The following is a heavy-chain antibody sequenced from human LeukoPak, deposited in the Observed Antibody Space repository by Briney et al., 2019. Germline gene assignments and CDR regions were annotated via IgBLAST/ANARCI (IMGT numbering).Heavy chain of an antibody. D-gene: IGHD3-22*01. CDR3: ARNPKYYYDSSGTNAFDI. CDR1: GGSFSGYY. CDR2: INHSGSI. V-gene: IGHV4-34*01. J-gene: IGHJ3*02. Sequence: SETLSLTCADYGGSFSGYYWSWVRQPPGRGLEWSGEINHSGSIKYNPSIKRRAAISVDTSKNQFSLKLRSVTAADTAVYYCARNPKYYYDSSGTNAFDIWGQGTMVTVSS.